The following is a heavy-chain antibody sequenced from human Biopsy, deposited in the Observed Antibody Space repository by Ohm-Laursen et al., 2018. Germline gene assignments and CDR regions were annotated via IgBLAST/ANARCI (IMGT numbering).Heavy chain of an antibody. V-gene: IGHV4-61*01. Sequence: TLSLTCTVSGDSLSSGPDNWSWIRQPPGQGLEYIGFIYSGGNTNYNPSLQNRVTMSVDTSKNQFSLKLSSVIAADTAVYYCARGRRTSGWPYFANWGQGTLVSASS. D-gene: IGHD6-19*01. CDR1: GDSLSSGPDN. CDR3: ARGRRTSGWPYFAN. CDR2: IYSGGNT. J-gene: IGHJ4*02.